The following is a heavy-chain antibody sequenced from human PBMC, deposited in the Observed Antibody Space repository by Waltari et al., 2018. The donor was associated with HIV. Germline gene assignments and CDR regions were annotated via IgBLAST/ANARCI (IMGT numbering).Heavy chain of an antibody. D-gene: IGHD3-10*01. Sequence: QVQLQESGPGLVKPSETLSLTCTVSGGSISPYYWSWIRQPAGKGLEWIGRIYTSGSTKYNPSLKSRVTMSIDTSKNQFSLKLSSVTAADTAVYYCARANAYYYGSGSSPPFDYWGQGTLVTVSS. CDR3: ARANAYYYGSGSSPPFDY. J-gene: IGHJ4*02. V-gene: IGHV4-4*07. CDR1: GGSISPYY. CDR2: IYTSGST.